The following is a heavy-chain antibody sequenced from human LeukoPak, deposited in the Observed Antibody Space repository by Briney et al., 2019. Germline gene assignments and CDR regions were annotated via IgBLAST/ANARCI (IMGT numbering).Heavy chain of an antibody. J-gene: IGHJ5*02. CDR1: GGSISSSSYY. V-gene: IGHV4-61*05. Sequence: SETLSLTCTVSGGSISSSSYYWGWIRQPPGKGLEWIGYIYYSGSTNYNPSLKSRVTISVDTSKNQFSLKLSSVTAADTAVYYCARAVAGYCSGGSCYHWFDPWGQGTLVIVSS. CDR2: IYYSGST. CDR3: ARAVAGYCSGGSCYHWFDP. D-gene: IGHD2-15*01.